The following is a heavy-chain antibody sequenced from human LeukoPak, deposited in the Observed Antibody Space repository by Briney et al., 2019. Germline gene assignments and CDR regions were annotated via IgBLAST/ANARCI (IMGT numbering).Heavy chain of an antibody. CDR3: GRVNSGGTGY. Sequence: SETLSLTCTVSGDSISNYYWSWIRQPPGKRLEWIGYIYYSGSTYYNPSLKSRVTISVDTSKNQFSLKLSSVTAADTAVYYCGRVNSGGTGYWGQGTLVTVSS. J-gene: IGHJ4*02. V-gene: IGHV4-59*01. D-gene: IGHD3/OR15-3a*01. CDR1: GDSISNYY. CDR2: IYYSGST.